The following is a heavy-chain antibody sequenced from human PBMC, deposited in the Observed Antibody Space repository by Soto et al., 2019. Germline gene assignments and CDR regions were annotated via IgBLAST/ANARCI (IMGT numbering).Heavy chain of an antibody. V-gene: IGHV1-69*01. CDR3: ARSQGSSTSLEIYYYYYYGMDV. D-gene: IGHD2-2*01. J-gene: IGHJ6*02. CDR1: GATFSSYA. Sequence: QVQLVQSGAEVKKPGSSVKVSCKASGATFSSYAISWVRQAPGQGLEWMGGIIPISGTANYAQKFQGRVTITADESTSTAYMELSSLRSEDTAVYYCARSQGSSTSLEIYYYYYYGMDVWGQGTMVTVSS. CDR2: IIPISGTA.